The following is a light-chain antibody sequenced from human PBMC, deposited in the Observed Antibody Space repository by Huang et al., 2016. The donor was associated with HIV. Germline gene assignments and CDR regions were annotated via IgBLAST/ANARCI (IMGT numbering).Light chain of an antibody. CDR3: QQLNTYPLT. J-gene: IGKJ2*01. V-gene: IGKV1-9*01. CDR2: DAS. CDR1: QGISSY. Sequence: IQLTQSPSSLSASVGDRVTITCRASQGISSYLAWYQQKPGKAPKLLIYDASTLQSGVPSRCSGSGSGTDFTLTISSLQPEEFATYYCQQLNTYPLTFGQGTKLEIK.